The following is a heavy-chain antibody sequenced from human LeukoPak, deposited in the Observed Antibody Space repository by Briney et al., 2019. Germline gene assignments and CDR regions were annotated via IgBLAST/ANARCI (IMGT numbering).Heavy chain of an antibody. V-gene: IGHV3-53*04. CDR1: GFTLSSNY. CDR2: IYSGGST. Sequence: TGGSLGLSCAASGFTLSSNYMSWVRQAPGKGLEWVSVIYSGGSTYYADSVKGRFTISRHNSKNTLYLQMNSLRAEDTAVYYCARQYYYDSSGYYYFDYWGQGTLGTVSS. J-gene: IGHJ4*02. CDR3: ARQYYYDSSGYYYFDY. D-gene: IGHD3-22*01.